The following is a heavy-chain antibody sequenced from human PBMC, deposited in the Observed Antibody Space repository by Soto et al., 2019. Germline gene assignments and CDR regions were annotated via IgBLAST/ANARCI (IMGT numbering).Heavy chain of an antibody. J-gene: IGHJ3*02. Sequence: QLHLVQSGAVVKKPGASVTVSCSASGYPVTAYYMHWVRQAPGRGLEWMGGINPATGAAKYTQTFQGRVTMTMDTAKRRVFMELSGLTSEDTAVFYCARGAGVGVAGSAAFDMWGQGTLVTVSS. CDR1: GYPVTAYY. CDR2: INPATGAA. D-gene: IGHD3-3*01. V-gene: IGHV1-2*02. CDR3: ARGAGVGVAGSAAFDM.